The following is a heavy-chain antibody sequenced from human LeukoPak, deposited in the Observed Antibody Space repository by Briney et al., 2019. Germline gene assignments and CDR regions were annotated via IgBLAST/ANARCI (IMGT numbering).Heavy chain of an antibody. J-gene: IGHJ2*01. D-gene: IGHD4-17*01. CDR1: GGSVTDYY. CDR2: IYYTGT. CDR3: ARGGYGDYRAYWYFDL. Sequence: SETLSLTCTVSGGSVTDYYWSWIRQSPGKGLEWIGYIYYTGTSYNPSLKSRVTISVDTSKNQFSLKLSSVTAADTAVYYCARGGYGDYRAYWYFDLWGRGTLVTVSS. V-gene: IGHV4-59*08.